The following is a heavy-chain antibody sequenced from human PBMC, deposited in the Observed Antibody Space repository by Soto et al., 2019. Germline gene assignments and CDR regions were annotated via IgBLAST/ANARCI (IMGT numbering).Heavy chain of an antibody. CDR3: AREVTTLAFDI. J-gene: IGHJ3*02. D-gene: IGHD4-17*01. CDR1: GFTFSSYS. CDR2: ISSSSSYI. Sequence: PGGSLRLSCAASGFTFSSYSMNWVRQAPGEGLEWVSSISSSSSYIYYADSVKGRFTISRDNAKNSLYLQMNSLRAEDTAVYYCAREVTTLAFDIWGQGTMVTVSS. V-gene: IGHV3-21*01.